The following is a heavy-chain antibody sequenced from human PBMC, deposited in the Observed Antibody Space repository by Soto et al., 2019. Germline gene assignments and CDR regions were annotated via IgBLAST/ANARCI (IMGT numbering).Heavy chain of an antibody. Sequence: PSETLSLTCTVSDDSVSSDSYFWTWIRQPPGKGLEWIAYISYTGNTNYNPSLKSRVTISVDTSRNQFSLTLTSVTAAGTAVYFCARIVVGATVDHWGQGSLVTVSS. D-gene: IGHD1-26*01. CDR1: DDSVSSDSYF. CDR2: ISYTGNT. J-gene: IGHJ4*02. CDR3: ARIVVGATVDH. V-gene: IGHV4-61*01.